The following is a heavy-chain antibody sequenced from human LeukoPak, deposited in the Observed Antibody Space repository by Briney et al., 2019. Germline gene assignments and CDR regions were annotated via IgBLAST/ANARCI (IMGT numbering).Heavy chain of an antibody. V-gene: IGHV3-33*01. CDR2: IWYDGSNK. D-gene: IGHD6-19*01. J-gene: IGHJ4*02. CDR3: AREYSSGWYYYDY. CDR1: GFTFSSYG. Sequence: GRSLRLSCAASGFTFSSYGMHWARQAPGKGLEWVAVIWYDGSNKYYADSVKGRFTISRDNSKNTLYLQMNSLRAEDTAVYYCAREYSSGWYYYDYWGQGTLVTVSS.